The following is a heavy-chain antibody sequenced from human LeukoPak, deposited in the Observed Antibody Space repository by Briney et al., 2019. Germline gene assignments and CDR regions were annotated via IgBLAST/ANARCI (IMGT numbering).Heavy chain of an antibody. V-gene: IGHV3-53*05. Sequence: GGSLRLSCAASGFIVGNNYMSWVRQAPGKGLEWVSVIYSGGSTYYADSVKGRFTISRDNSKNTLYLQMNSLRAEDTAVYYCARTQGVAFDIWGQGTMVTVSS. J-gene: IGHJ3*02. CDR3: ARTQGVAFDI. D-gene: IGHD3-10*01. CDR2: IYSGGST. CDR1: GFIVGNNY.